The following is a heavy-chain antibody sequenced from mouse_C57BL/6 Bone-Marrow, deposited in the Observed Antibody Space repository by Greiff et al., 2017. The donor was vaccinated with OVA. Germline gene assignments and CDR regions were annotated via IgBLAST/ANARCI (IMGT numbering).Heavy chain of an antibody. CDR2: IYPRDGST. CDR1: GYTFTSYD. Sequence: VQLVESGPELVKPGASVKLSCKASGYTFTSYDINWVKQRPGQGLEWIGWIYPRDGSTKYNEKFKGKATLTVDTSSSTAYMELHSLTSEDSAVYFCAGEYGSSYRDFDVWGTGTTVTVSS. J-gene: IGHJ1*03. V-gene: IGHV1-85*01. D-gene: IGHD1-1*01. CDR3: AGEYGSSYRDFDV.